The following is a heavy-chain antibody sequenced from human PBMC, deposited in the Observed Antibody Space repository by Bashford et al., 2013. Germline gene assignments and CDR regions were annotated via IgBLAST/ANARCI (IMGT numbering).Heavy chain of an antibody. CDR1: GYTFTRYG. CDR2: ISPYTGTT. J-gene: IGHJ6*02. V-gene: IGHV1-18*01. CDR3: ARDYPQGIGLLPGAMDYYYGMDV. Sequence: VASVKVSCKASGYTFTRYGISWVRQAPGQGLEWMGWISPYTGTTNYAQKIQGRVTMTTDTSTTTAYMELRSLRSDDTAVYYCARDYPQGIGLLPGAMDYYYGMDVWGQGTMVTVSS. D-gene: IGHD2-2*01.